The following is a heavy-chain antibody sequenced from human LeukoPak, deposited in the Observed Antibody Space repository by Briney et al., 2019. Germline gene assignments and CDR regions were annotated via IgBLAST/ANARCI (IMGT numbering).Heavy chain of an antibody. CDR3: ARDGMTTMIPDY. D-gene: IGHD4-17*01. J-gene: IGHJ4*02. CDR2: IYYSGST. Sequence: SETLSLTCAVYGGSFSGYYWSWIRQPPGKGLEWIGYIYYSGSTNYNPSLKSRVTISVDTSKNQFSLKLSSVTAADTAVYYCARDGMTTMIPDYWGQGTLVTVSS. CDR1: GGSFSGYY. V-gene: IGHV4-59*01.